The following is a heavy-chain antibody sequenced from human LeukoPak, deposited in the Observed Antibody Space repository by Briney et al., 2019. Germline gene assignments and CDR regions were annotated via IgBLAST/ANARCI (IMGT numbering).Heavy chain of an antibody. Sequence: SETLSLTCTVSGGSISSYYWSWIRQPPGKGLEWIGYIYYSGSTNYNPSLKSRVTISVDTSKNQFSLKLRSVTAADTAVYYCAGEVSSSGYFNYWGQGTLVTVSS. CDR3: AGEVSSSGYFNY. CDR2: IYYSGST. CDR1: GGSISSYY. V-gene: IGHV4-59*12. D-gene: IGHD3-22*01. J-gene: IGHJ4*02.